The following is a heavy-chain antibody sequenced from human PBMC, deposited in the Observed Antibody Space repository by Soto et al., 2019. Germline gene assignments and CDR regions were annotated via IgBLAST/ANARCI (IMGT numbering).Heavy chain of an antibody. Sequence: GSLLLACAASGFTFSSYSMNWVRQAPGKGLEWVSSISSSSSYIYYADSVKGRFTISRDNAKNSLYLQMNSLRAEDTAVYYCARDSVGDDDYGMDVWGQGTKVTVSS. V-gene: IGHV3-21*01. CDR2: ISSSSSYI. J-gene: IGHJ6*02. CDR3: ARDSVGDDDYGMDV. CDR1: GFTFSSYS. D-gene: IGHD3-10*01.